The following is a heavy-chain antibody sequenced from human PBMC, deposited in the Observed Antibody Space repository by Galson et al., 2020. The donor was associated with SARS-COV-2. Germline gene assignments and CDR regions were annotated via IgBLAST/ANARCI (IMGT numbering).Heavy chain of an antibody. J-gene: IGHJ5*02. CDR3: ARDGGYYDFWSGYSHNWFDP. CDR1: GGTFSSYA. Sequence: SVKVSCKASGGTFSSYAISWVRQAPGQGLEWMGGIIPILGIANYAQKFQGRVTITADKSTSTAYMELSSLRSEDTAVYYCARDGGYYDFWSGYSHNWFDPWGQGTLVTVSS. CDR2: IIPILGIA. D-gene: IGHD3-3*01. V-gene: IGHV1-69*10.